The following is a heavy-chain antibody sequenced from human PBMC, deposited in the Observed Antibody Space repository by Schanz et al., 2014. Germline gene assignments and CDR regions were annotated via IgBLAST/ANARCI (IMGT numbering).Heavy chain of an antibody. CDR3: AKSQGSSFDS. Sequence: EVHLLESGGGLVQPGGSLRLSCAASGFIVRSNYMTWVRQAPGKGLEWVSFVHPGGSTYYPDSVKGRFTISRDSSKNTLYLQMNSLRPEDTAVYYCAKSQGSSFDSWGQGTLVTVSS. CDR2: VHPGGST. J-gene: IGHJ4*02. V-gene: IGHV3-66*01. CDR1: GFIVRSNY. D-gene: IGHD6-13*01.